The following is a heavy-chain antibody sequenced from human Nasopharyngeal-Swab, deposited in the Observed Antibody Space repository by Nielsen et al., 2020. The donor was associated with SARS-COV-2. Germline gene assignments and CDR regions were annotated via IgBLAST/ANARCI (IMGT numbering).Heavy chain of an antibody. V-gene: IGHV3-13*01. D-gene: IGHD6-13*01. CDR3: AREAVESSSWYYGMDV. J-gene: IGHJ6*02. Sequence: ESLKISCAASGFTFSSYDMHWVRQATGKGLEWVSAIGTAGDTYYPGSVKGRFTISRENAKNSLYLQMNSLRAGDTAVYYCAREAVESSSWYYGMDVWGQGTTVTVSS. CDR1: GFTFSSYD. CDR2: IGTAGDT.